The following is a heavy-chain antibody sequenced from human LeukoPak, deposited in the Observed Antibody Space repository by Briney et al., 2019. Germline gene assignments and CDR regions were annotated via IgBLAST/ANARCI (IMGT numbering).Heavy chain of an antibody. CDR1: GYTFTSYD. J-gene: IGHJ4*02. CDR2: MNPNSGNT. Sequence: ASVKVSCKASGYTFTSYDINWVRQATGQGLEGMGWMNPNSGNTGYAQKFQGRVTMTRNTSISTAYMELSSLRSEDTAVCYCARVPTRMVRGKPPFDYWGQGTLVTVSS. V-gene: IGHV1-8*01. D-gene: IGHD3-10*01. CDR3: ARVPTRMVRGKPPFDY.